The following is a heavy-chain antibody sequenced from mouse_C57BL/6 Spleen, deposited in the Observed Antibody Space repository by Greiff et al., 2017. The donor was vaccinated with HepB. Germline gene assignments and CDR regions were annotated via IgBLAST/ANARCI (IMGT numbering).Heavy chain of an antibody. CDR1: GYTFTDYN. Sequence: EVQLQQSGPELVKPGASVKIPCKASGYTFTDYNMDWVKQSHGKSLEWIGDINPNNGGTIYNQKFKGKATLTVDKSSSTAYMELRCLTSEDTAVYYCSRSPPDDYDEVYYARDYWGQGTSVTVSS. CDR3: SRSPPDDYDEVYYARDY. V-gene: IGHV1-18*01. J-gene: IGHJ4*01. CDR2: INPNNGGT. D-gene: IGHD2-4*01.